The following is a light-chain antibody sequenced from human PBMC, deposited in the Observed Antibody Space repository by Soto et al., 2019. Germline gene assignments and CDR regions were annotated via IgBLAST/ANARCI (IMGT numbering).Light chain of an antibody. V-gene: IGKV3-11*01. CDR2: DAS. J-gene: IGKJ1*01. Sequence: EVVLTPSPDTLSLPPWERATLSSRASQSISSYLAWYQQKPGQAPRLLIYDASSRATGIPARFSGSGSGTDFTLTISSLEPEDFAVYYCQQLTDWPPQWTFGQGTKVDI. CDR3: QQLTDWPPQWT. CDR1: QSISSY.